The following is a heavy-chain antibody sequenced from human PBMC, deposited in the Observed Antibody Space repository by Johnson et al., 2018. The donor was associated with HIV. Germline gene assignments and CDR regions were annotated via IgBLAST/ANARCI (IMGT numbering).Heavy chain of an antibody. V-gene: IGHV3-9*01. Sequence: VQLVESGGGLIQPGGSLRLSCAASGFTLNDYAIHWVRQAPGKGLEWVSSISWNSGSMGYADSVKGRFTISRDNSKNTLYVQMNSLRGEDTAVYYCAKGQVVVAATSAFDIWGQGTMVTVSS. CDR3: AKGQVVVAATSAFDI. J-gene: IGHJ3*02. D-gene: IGHD2-15*01. CDR1: GFTLNDYA. CDR2: ISWNSGSM.